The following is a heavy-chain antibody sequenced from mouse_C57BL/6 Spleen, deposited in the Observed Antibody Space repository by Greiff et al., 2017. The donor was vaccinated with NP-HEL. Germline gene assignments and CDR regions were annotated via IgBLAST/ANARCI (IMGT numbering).Heavy chain of an antibody. CDR1: GYTFTSYW. D-gene: IGHD3-2*02. CDR2: IDPSDSYT. J-gene: IGHJ3*01. Sequence: VQLQQSGAELVRPGTSVKLSCKASGYTFTSYWMHWVKQRPGQGLEWIGVIDPSDSYTNYNQKFKGKATLTVDTSSSTAYMQLSSLTSEDSAVYYCARSNQYQAWFAYWGQGTLVTVSA. V-gene: IGHV1-59*01. CDR3: ARSNQYQAWFAY.